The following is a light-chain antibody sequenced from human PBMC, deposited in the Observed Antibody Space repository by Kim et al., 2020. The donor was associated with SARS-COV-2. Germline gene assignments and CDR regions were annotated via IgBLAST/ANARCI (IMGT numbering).Light chain of an antibody. J-gene: IGLJ2*01. CDR3: SVLHNGGQP. CDR1: TGPVTNGHY. CDR2: DTS. V-gene: IGLV7-46*01. Sequence: PGVTVTLTCGSSTGPVTNGHYPYWFQQKPGQVPRTLIYDTSNKDSWTPARFSGSLLGGKAALTLSDAQPEDEADYYCSVLHNGGQPFGGGTQLTVL.